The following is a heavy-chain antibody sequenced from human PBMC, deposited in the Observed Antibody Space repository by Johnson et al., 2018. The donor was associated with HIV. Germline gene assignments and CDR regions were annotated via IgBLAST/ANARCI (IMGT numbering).Heavy chain of an antibody. D-gene: IGHD6-6*01. J-gene: IGHJ3*02. CDR1: GFTFSSYA. V-gene: IGHV3-30*04. CDR2: ISYDGSNK. CDR3: ARVAQLGAFDI. Sequence: QVQLVESGGGVVQPGRSLRLSCAASGFTFSSYALHWVRQAPGKGLEWVTVISYDGSNKYYADSVKGRFTISRDNYKNTLYLQMNSLRVEDTAVYYCARVAQLGAFDIWGQGTMVTVSS.